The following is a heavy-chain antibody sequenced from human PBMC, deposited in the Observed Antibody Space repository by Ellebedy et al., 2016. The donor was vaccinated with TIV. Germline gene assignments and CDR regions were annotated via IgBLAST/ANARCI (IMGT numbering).Heavy chain of an antibody. CDR3: ARGRTWVDY. CDR1: GFTFSDYW. CDR2: IKLDGSET. J-gene: IGHJ4*02. V-gene: IGHV3-7*04. D-gene: IGHD1-1*01. Sequence: GESLKISCAASGFTFSDYWMTWVRQAPGKGLDWVANIKLDGSETYYVVSVKGRFTISRDNARNSLSLQMNSLRVDDTAVYFCARGRTWVDYWGQGTLVTVSS.